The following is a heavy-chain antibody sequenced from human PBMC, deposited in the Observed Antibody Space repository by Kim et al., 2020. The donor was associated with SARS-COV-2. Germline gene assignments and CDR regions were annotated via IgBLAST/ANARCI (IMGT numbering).Heavy chain of an antibody. CDR1: GYSFSNHY. V-gene: IGHV1-46*01. J-gene: IGHJ4*02. CDR3: GRVAGSYQHIDL. Sequence: ASVKVSCKASGYSFSNHYIHWVRQAPGPGFEWVGLINPGGRSTSYAQMFQDRVTMTADMSTSTVYMEMSSLRSGDTALYFCGRVAGSYQHIDLWGQGT. CDR2: INPGGRST. D-gene: IGHD3-10*01.